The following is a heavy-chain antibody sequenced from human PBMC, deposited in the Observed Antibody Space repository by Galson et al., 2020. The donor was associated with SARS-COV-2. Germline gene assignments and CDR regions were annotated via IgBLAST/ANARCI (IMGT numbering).Heavy chain of an antibody. J-gene: IGHJ6*03. CDR2: IYHSGST. V-gene: IGHV4-38-2*02. D-gene: IGHD3-3*01. CDR3: ARGRTIFGVVIITSHRVYMDV. Sequence: SETLSLTCTVSGYSISSGYYWGWIRQPPGKGLEWIGSIYHSGSTYYNPSLKSRVTISVDTSKNQFSLKLSSVTAADTAVYYCARGRTIFGVVIITSHRVYMDVWGKGTTVTVSS. CDR1: GYSISSGYY.